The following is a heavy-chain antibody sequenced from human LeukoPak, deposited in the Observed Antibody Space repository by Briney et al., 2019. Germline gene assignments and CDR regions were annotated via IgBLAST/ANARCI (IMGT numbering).Heavy chain of an antibody. D-gene: IGHD4-11*01. V-gene: IGHV3-23*01. Sequence: PGGSLRLSCAASGFTFSSYTMSWVRQAPGKGLEWVSTITTSDGNTYYADSVKGRFTVSRDNSKNTLFLQMNSPRAEDTAVYYCAKLTTSWGQGTLVTVSS. CDR1: GFTFSSYT. CDR2: ITTSDGNT. J-gene: IGHJ4*02. CDR3: AKLTTS.